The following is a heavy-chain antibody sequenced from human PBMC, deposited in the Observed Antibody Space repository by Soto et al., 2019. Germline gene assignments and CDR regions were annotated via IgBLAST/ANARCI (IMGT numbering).Heavy chain of an antibody. CDR3: VEGWNDF. CDR1: GFMFSSAW. D-gene: IGHD1-1*01. J-gene: IGHJ4*02. V-gene: IGHV3-15*01. CDR2: IKSKADGGAR. Sequence: EVQLVESGGDLVKPGGSLRLSCVTSGFMFSSAWMSWVRQAPGKGLEWVGRIKSKADGGARDHAAPVKGRFSISRDDSKNTLYLQMNSLRAEDTAVYYCVEGWNDFWGQGTLVTVSS.